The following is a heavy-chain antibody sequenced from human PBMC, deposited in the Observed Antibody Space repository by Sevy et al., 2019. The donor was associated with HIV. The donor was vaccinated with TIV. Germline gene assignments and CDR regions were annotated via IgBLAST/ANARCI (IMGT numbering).Heavy chain of an antibody. CDR1: GGTFSSYA. CDR3: ARARRIAASRSATNNYFDY. J-gene: IGHJ4*02. Sequence: ASVKVSCEASGGTFSSYAISWVRQAPGQGLEWMGGIIPIFGTANYAQKFQGRVTITADESTSTAYMELSSLRSEDTAVYYCARARRIAASRSATNNYFDYWGQGTLVIVSS. V-gene: IGHV1-69*13. CDR2: IIPIFGTA. D-gene: IGHD6-13*01.